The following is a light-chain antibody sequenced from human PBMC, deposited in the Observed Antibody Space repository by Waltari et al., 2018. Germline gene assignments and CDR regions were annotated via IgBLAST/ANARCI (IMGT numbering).Light chain of an antibody. J-gene: IGLJ3*02. CDR2: GQD. Sequence: SSELTQDPAVSVALGQTVSITCQGDSLRRYYASWYQQRPGQAPILILYGQDNRPSGIPDRFSGSTSGNTASLTITGAQAEEEADYYCLSRDTTSTRVFGGGTRLTV. CDR3: LSRDTTSTRV. V-gene: IGLV3-19*01. CDR1: SLRRYY.